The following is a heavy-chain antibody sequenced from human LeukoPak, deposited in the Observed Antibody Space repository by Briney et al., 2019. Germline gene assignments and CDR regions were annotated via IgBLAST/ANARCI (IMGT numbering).Heavy chain of an antibody. CDR2: ISGSGGST. CDR3: AKDPLSTIFDWFDP. D-gene: IGHD5/OR15-5a*01. CDR1: GFTFSNYA. V-gene: IGHV3-23*01. Sequence: PGGSLRLSCAASGFTFSNYAMSWVRQAPGKGLEWVSAISGSGGSTYYADSVKGRVTISRDNSKNTLYLQMNSLRAEDTAVYYCAKDPLSTIFDWFDPWGQGTLVTVTS. J-gene: IGHJ5*02.